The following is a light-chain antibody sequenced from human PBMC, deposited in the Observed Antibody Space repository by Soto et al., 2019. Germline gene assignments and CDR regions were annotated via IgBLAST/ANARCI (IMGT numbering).Light chain of an antibody. CDR1: QSIGNF. CDR3: QQRSSWTPIT. V-gene: IGKV3-11*01. J-gene: IGKJ5*01. CDR2: DAS. Sequence: EIVLTQSPAILSLSPGERATLSCRASQSIGNFLAWYQQKPGQPPRLLIFDASNRAAGVPARFSGSGSGTDFTLTIRSLEPEDFAVYFCQQRSSWTPITFGQGTRLEIK.